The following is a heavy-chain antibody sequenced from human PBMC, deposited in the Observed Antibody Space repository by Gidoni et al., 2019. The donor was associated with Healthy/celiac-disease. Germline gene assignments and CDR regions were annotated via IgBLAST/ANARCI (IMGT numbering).Heavy chain of an antibody. J-gene: IGHJ4*02. CDR1: GFTFSSYG. CDR3: ARDPRSSWPYYFDY. D-gene: IGHD6-13*01. CDR2: IWYDGSNK. V-gene: IGHV3-33*01. Sequence: QVQLVESGGGVVQPGRSLRLSCAASGFTFSSYGMHWVRQAPGKGLEWVAVIWYDGSNKYYADSVKGRFTISRDNSKNTLYLQMNSLRAEDTAVYYCARDPRSSWPYYFDYWGQGTLVTVSS.